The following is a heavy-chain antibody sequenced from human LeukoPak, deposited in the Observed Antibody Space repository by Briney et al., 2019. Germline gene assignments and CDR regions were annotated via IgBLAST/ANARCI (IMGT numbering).Heavy chain of an antibody. J-gene: IGHJ4*02. CDR2: IYYSGST. Sequence: SETLSLTCTVSGGSISSGGYYWSWIRQHPGKGLEWIGYIYYSGSTYYNPSLKSRVTISVDTSKNQFSLKLSSVTAADTAVYYCARVVEDLVVPAATQFDYWGQGILVTVSS. CDR3: ARVVEDLVVPAATQFDY. CDR1: GGSISSGGYY. V-gene: IGHV4-31*03. D-gene: IGHD2-2*01.